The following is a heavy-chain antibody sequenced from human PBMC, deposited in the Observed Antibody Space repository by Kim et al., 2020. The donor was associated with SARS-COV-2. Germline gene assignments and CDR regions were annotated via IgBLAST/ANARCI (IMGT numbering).Heavy chain of an antibody. CDR2: IWYDGSNK. CDR3: AREIVPAAMLPDYYYYYGMDV. J-gene: IGHJ6*02. V-gene: IGHV3-33*01. D-gene: IGHD2-2*01. CDR1: GFTFSSYG. Sequence: GGSLRLSCAASGFTFSSYGMHWVRQAPGKGLEWVAVIWYDGSNKYYADSVKGRFTISRDNSKNTLYLQMNSLRAEDTAVYYCAREIVPAAMLPDYYYYYGMDVWGQGTTVTVSS.